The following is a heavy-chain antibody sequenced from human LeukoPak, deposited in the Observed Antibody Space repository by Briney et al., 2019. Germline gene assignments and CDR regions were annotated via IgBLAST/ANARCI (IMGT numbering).Heavy chain of an antibody. Sequence: GGSLRLSCAASGFTVSSNYMSWVRQASGKGLEWVSVIYSGGSTYYADSVKGRFTISRDNSKNTLYLQMNSLRAEDTAVYYCAKDLKLGYYFDYWGQGTLVTVSS. D-gene: IGHD3-3*02. CDR1: GFTVSSNY. CDR3: AKDLKLGYYFDY. V-gene: IGHV3-66*01. J-gene: IGHJ4*02. CDR2: IYSGGST.